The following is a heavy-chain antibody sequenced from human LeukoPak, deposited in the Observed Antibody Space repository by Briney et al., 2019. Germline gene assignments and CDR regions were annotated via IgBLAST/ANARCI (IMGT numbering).Heavy chain of an antibody. CDR1: GFTFSIYW. J-gene: IGHJ6*02. Sequence: GVSLTLSCAASGFTFSIYWMHWVRQAPGKGLVWVSRINSDGSSRSYADSVRGRFTISRDNAKNTLYLQMNSLRAADTAVYYCARDYGMDVWGQGTTVTVSS. CDR2: INSDGSSR. CDR3: ARDYGMDV. V-gene: IGHV3-74*01.